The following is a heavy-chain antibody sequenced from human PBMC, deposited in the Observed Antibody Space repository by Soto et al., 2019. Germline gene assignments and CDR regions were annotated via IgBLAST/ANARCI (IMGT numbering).Heavy chain of an antibody. CDR2: IIPIFGTA. V-gene: IGHV1-69*13. Sequence: SSVKVSCKASGGTFSSYAISWVRQAPGQGLEWMGGIIPIFGTANYAQKFQGRVTITADESTSTAYMELSSLRSEDTAVYYCARVVSYGSQHYYFDYWGQGTLVTVTS. CDR1: GGTFSSYA. D-gene: IGHD4-17*01. J-gene: IGHJ4*02. CDR3: ARVVSYGSQHYYFDY.